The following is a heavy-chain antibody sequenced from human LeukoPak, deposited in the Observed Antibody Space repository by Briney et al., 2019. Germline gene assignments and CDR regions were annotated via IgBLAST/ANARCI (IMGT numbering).Heavy chain of an antibody. CDR3: ARGRGYPHFVNDY. D-gene: IGHD3-22*01. CDR1: GGSISSYY. CDR2: IYYSGST. V-gene: IGHV4-59*01. J-gene: IGHJ4*02. Sequence: PSEALSLTCTVSGGSISSYYWSWIRQPPGKGLEWIGYIYYSGSTNYNPSLKSRVTISVDTSKNQFSLKLSSVTAADTAVYYCARGRGYPHFVNDYWGQGTLVTVSS.